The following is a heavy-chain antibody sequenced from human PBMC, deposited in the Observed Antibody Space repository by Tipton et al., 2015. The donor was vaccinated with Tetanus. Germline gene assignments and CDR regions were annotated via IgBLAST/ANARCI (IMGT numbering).Heavy chain of an antibody. CDR1: GFTFSSYS. J-gene: IGHJ6*02. V-gene: IGHV3-21*01. D-gene: IGHD3-16*01. Sequence: SLRLSCAASGFTFSSYSMNWVRQAPGKGLEWVSSISSSSSYIYYADSVKGRFTISRDNAKNSLYLQMNSLRAEDTAVYYCARRKTSLWYGMDVWGQGTTVTVSS. CDR3: ARRKTSLWYGMDV. CDR2: ISSSSSYI.